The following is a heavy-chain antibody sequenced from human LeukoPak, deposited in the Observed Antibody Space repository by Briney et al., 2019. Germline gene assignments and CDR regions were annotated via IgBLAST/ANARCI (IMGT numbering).Heavy chain of an antibody. Sequence: SVKVSCKASGYTFTSYGISWVRQAPGQGLEWMGGIIPLFGTPDYAQKFQDRLTITADKSTSTAYMELSSLRSEDTAVYYCASATLRCSGGSCYEMDVWGKGTTVTVSS. D-gene: IGHD2-15*01. J-gene: IGHJ6*04. CDR2: IIPLFGTP. V-gene: IGHV1-69*06. CDR1: GYTFTSYG. CDR3: ASATLRCSGGSCYEMDV.